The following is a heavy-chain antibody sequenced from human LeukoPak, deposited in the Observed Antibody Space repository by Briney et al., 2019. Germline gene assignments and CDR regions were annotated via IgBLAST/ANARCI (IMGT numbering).Heavy chain of an antibody. CDR1: GYTFTGYY. Sequence: ASVKVSCKTSGYTFTGYYMHWVRQAPGQGLEWMGWINPNSGGTNYAQKFQGGVTMTRDTSISTAYMELSRLRSDDTAVYYCARGGDDSSGYDLAGVDYWGQGTLVTVSS. D-gene: IGHD3-22*01. CDR2: INPNSGGT. CDR3: ARGGDDSSGYDLAGVDY. V-gene: IGHV1-2*02. J-gene: IGHJ4*02.